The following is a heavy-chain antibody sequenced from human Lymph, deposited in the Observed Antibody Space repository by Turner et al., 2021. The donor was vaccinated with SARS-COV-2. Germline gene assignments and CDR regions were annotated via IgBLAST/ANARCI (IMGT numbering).Heavy chain of an antibody. CDR2: IYYSGST. J-gene: IGHJ4*02. CDR1: GRSISSSSYY. V-gene: IGHV4-39*01. Sequence: QLQPQESGPGLVKSSETLSLSCTISGRSISSSSYYSDWIRQPAGKGLAWIGSIYYSGSTYYNPSLKSRVTISVDTSKNQFSLKLSSVTAADTAVYYCARAPFIIVLMMYASGYFDNWGQGTLVTVSS. CDR3: ARAPFIIVLMMYASGYFDN. D-gene: IGHD2-8*01.